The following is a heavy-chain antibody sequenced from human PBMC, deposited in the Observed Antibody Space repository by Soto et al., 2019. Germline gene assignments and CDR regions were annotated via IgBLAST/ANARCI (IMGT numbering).Heavy chain of an antibody. CDR2: IDYSEST. Sequence: QVQLQDSGPGLLKPSQTLSLTFTVSGGSISNGGSYWPWIRPHPGKGLEWNEYIDYSESTYYNPSHTSRVTRSVDTSKNRFSLKLSSVTAADTAVYYCARWPQLEPPFDYCGQGTLVTVSS. CDR1: GGSISNGGSY. J-gene: IGHJ4*02. V-gene: IGHV4-31*03. CDR3: ARWPQLEPPFDY. D-gene: IGHD1-1*01.